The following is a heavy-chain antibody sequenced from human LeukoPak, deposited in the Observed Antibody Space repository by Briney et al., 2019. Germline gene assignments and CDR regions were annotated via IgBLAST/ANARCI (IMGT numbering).Heavy chain of an antibody. CDR2: INHSGST. CDR3: ARGLPLKPLYCSSTSCYKSPQFDY. CDR1: GGSFSGYY. V-gene: IGHV4-34*01. Sequence: SETLSLTCAVYGGSFSGYYWSWIRQPPGKGLGWIGEINHSGSTNYNPSLKSRVTISVDTSKNQFSLKLSSVTAADTAVYYCARGLPLKPLYCSSTSCYKSPQFDYWGQGTLVTVSS. D-gene: IGHD2-2*02. J-gene: IGHJ4*02.